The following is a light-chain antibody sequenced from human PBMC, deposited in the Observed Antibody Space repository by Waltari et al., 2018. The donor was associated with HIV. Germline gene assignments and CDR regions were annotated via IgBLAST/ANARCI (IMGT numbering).Light chain of an antibody. V-gene: IGLV2-23*02. Sequence: QSALTQPASVSGSPGQSITISCTGTSSDVGSYNVVSWFQHHPAKAPKVMIYEVSRRPLWVSNRFSGSKTGNTASLTISGLQAEDEADYYCCSYAGSSSIFGTGTKVTVL. CDR3: CSYAGSSSI. CDR2: EVS. CDR1: SSDVGSYNV. J-gene: IGLJ1*01.